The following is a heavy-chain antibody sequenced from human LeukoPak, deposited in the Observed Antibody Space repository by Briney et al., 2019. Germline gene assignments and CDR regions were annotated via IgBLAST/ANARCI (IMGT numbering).Heavy chain of an antibody. J-gene: IGHJ6*02. CDR1: GDSVSSNSAA. D-gene: IGHD2-2*01. V-gene: IGHV6-1*01. CDR3: ARGYCSSTSCSVYYYYGMDV. CDR2: TYYRSKWYN. Sequence: SQTLSLTCAISGDSVSSNSAAWNWIRQSPSRGLEWLGRTYYRSKWYNDYAVSVKSRITINPDTSKNQFSLQLNSVTPEATAVYYCARGYCSSTSCSVYYYYGMDVWGQGTTVTVSS.